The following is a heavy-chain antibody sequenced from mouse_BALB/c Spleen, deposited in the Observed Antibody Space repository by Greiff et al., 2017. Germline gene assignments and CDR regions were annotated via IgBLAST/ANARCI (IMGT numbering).Heavy chain of an antibody. CDR2: INPSNGGT. D-gene: IGHD1-1*01. Sequence: QVQLQQPGADLVKPGASVKLSCKASGYTFTSYWMHWVELRPGQGFEWIGEINPSNGGTNYNEKFKRKATLTVDKSSSTAYMQLSSLTSEDSAVYYCTTTVRRMYSFDYWGQGTTLTVSS. CDR1: GYTFTSYW. CDR3: TTTVRRMYSFDY. V-gene: IGHV1S16*01. J-gene: IGHJ2*01.